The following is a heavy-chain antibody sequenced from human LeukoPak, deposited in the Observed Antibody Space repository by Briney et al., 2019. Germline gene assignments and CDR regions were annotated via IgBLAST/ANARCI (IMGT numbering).Heavy chain of an antibody. CDR1: GFXFSSYA. CDR2: ISYDGSNK. Sequence: PGRSLRLSCAASGFXFSSYAMDWVRQAPGKGLEWVAVISYDGSNKYYADSVKGRFTISRDNSKNTLYLQMNSLRAEDTAVYYCAGDRAGYYYDSSGYYPNYWGQGTLVTVSS. CDR3: AGDRAGYYYDSSGYYPNY. V-gene: IGHV3-30-3*01. J-gene: IGHJ4*02. D-gene: IGHD3-22*01.